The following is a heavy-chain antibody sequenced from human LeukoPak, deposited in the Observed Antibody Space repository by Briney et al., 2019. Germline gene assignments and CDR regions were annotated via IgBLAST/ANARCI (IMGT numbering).Heavy chain of an antibody. CDR1: GYTFTSYG. D-gene: IGHD6-13*01. V-gene: IGHV1-18*01. CDR3: ARARRMYSNSWGDY. Sequence: VASVKVSCKASGYTFTSYGISWVRQAPGQGLEWMGWISAYNGNTNYTQKLQGRVTVTTDASTSTAYVELRSLRSDDTAVYYCARARRMYSNSWGDYWGQGSLVTVSS. CDR2: ISAYNGNT. J-gene: IGHJ4*02.